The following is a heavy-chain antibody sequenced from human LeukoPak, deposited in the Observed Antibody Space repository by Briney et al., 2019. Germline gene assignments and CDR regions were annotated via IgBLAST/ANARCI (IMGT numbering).Heavy chain of an antibody. Sequence: SVKVSCTASGGTFSSYASSWVRQAPGQGLEWMGRIIPILGIANYAQKFQGRVTITADKSTSTAYMELSSLRSEDTAMYYCARDPSTAAAATDCWGQGTLVTVSS. D-gene: IGHD6-13*01. CDR1: GGTFSSYA. CDR2: IIPILGIA. V-gene: IGHV1-69*04. CDR3: ARDPSTAAAATDC. J-gene: IGHJ4*02.